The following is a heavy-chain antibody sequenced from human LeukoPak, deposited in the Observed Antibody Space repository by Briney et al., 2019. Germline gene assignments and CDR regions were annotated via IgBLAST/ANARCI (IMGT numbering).Heavy chain of an antibody. CDR2: INHSGST. Sequence: PSETLSLTCTVSGGSISSGDYYWSWIRQPPGKGLEWIGEINHSGSTNYNPSLKSRVTISVDTSKNQFSLKLSSVTAADTAVYYCARYCSSTSENSKDYMDVWGKGTTVTVSS. J-gene: IGHJ6*03. D-gene: IGHD2-2*01. V-gene: IGHV4-39*07. CDR3: ARYCSSTSENSKDYMDV. CDR1: GGSISSGDYY.